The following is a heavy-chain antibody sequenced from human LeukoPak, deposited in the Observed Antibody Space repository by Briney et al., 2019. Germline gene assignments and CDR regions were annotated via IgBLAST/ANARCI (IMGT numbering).Heavy chain of an antibody. D-gene: IGHD6-6*01. V-gene: IGHV4-39*07. CDR3: ATEAAREPGPNY. J-gene: IGHJ4*02. CDR1: GGSISSSSYY. CDR2: IYYSGST. Sequence: SETLSLTCTVSGGSISSSSYYWGWIRQPPGKGLEWIGSIYYSGSTYYNPSLKSRVTISVDTSKNQFSLKLSSVTAADTAVYYCATEAAREPGPNYWGQGTLVTVSS.